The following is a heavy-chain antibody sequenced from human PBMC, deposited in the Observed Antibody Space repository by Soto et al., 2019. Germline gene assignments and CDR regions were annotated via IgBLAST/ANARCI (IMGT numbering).Heavy chain of an antibody. Sequence: ASVKVSCKASGYTFTGYYIHWVRQAPGQGLEWMGWINPNSGGTNYAQKFQGWVTMTRDTSISTAYMELSRLRSEDTAVYYCARDKITGSLDYWGQGTLVTVSS. V-gene: IGHV1-2*04. CDR1: GYTFTGYY. CDR2: INPNSGGT. CDR3: ARDKITGSLDY. J-gene: IGHJ4*02. D-gene: IGHD1-20*01.